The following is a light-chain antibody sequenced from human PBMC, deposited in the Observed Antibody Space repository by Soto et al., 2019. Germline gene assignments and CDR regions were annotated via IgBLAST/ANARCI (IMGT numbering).Light chain of an antibody. CDR2: GAS. V-gene: IGKV3-20*01. J-gene: IGKJ1*01. CDR1: QSVGSNY. CDR3: QQYGGSVQT. Sequence: EIVLTQFPGTLSLSPGERATLSCRASQSVGSNYVAWYQQRPGQPPNLLIFGASHRAPDIPDRFSGSGSGTDFTLTISRLEPEDFAVYYCQQYGGSVQTFGQGTKVEIK.